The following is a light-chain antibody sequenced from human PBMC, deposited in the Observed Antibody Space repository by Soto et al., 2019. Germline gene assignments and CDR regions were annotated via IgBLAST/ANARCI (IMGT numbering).Light chain of an antibody. Sequence: ETVLTQSPGTLSLSPGERATLSCRASQSVSSSSLAWYQQRPGQAPRLLIYGTSSRATGIPDRFSGSGSGTDFTLTINRLEPEDFAVYYCQQYGTSTGTFGQGTKVDIK. CDR3: QQYGTSTGT. J-gene: IGKJ1*01. CDR2: GTS. CDR1: QSVSSSS. V-gene: IGKV3-20*01.